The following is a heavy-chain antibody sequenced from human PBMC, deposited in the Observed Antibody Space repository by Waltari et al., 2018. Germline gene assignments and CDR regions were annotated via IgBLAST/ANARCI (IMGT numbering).Heavy chain of an antibody. CDR3: AKSAYYYGSGSYYTLRY. Sequence: EVQLLESGGGLVQPGGSLRLSCAASGFTFSSYAMSWVRQAPGKGLEWVSAISGGGGSTYYADSVKGRFTISRDNSKNTLYLQMNSLRAEDTAVYYCAKSAYYYGSGSYYTLRYWGQGTLVTVSS. CDR1: GFTFSSYA. CDR2: ISGGGGST. D-gene: IGHD3-10*01. V-gene: IGHV3-23*01. J-gene: IGHJ4*02.